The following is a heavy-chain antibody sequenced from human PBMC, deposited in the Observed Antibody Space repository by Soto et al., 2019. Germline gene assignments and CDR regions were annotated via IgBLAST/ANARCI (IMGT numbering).Heavy chain of an antibody. CDR2: IIVGSGNT. Sequence: QVQLVQSGAEVKKPGASVRLSCKSSGYRFTSHTIHWVRQAPGQGLEWMGWIIVGSGNTKYSQNFQGRLTITRDTSDSTAYMDLSSLRSENTAVYYCARPGYCGGDCCYPLDIWGQGPMFIVSS. CDR1: GYRFTSHT. D-gene: IGHD2-21*01. V-gene: IGHV1-3*01. CDR3: ARPGYCGGDCCYPLDI. J-gene: IGHJ3*02.